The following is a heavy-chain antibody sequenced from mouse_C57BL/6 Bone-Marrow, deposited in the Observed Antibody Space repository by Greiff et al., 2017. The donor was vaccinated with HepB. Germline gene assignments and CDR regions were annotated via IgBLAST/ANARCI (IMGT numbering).Heavy chain of an antibody. CDR3: ARRIYYGSSYAWYFDV. CDR1: GFSLSTSGMG. D-gene: IGHD1-1*01. J-gene: IGHJ1*03. V-gene: IGHV8-12*01. Sequence: QVQLKESGPGILQSSQTLSLTCSFSGFSLSTSGMGVSWIRQPSGKGLEWLAHIYWDDDKRYNPSLKSRLTISKDTSRNQVFLKITSVDTADTATYYCARRIYYGSSYAWYFDVWGTGTTVTVSS. CDR2: IYWDDDK.